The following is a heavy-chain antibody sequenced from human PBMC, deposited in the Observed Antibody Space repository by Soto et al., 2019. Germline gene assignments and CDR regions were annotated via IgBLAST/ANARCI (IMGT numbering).Heavy chain of an antibody. D-gene: IGHD6-19*01. CDR2: ISSIGVAT. V-gene: IGHV3-48*03. Sequence: VGSLRLSCAASGFTFSIHEMNWFRQAPGNGLEWVSYISSIGVATYYADSVKGRFTISRDNAKNSLYLQMNSLRAEDTAVYYCAREGRVGGIDYWGQGTPVTVSS. CDR3: AREGRVGGIDY. J-gene: IGHJ4*02. CDR1: GFTFSIHE.